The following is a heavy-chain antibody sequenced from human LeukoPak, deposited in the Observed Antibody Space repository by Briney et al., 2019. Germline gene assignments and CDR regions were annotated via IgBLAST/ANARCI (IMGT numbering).Heavy chain of an antibody. J-gene: IGHJ4*02. V-gene: IGHV4-59*08. Sequence: SETLSLTCTVSGGSISSYYWSWIRQPPGKGLEWIGYIYYSGSINYNPSLKSRVTISVDTSKNQFSLKLSSVTAADTAVYYCARHGGYSGSYFDYWGQGTLVTVSS. CDR3: ARHGGYSGSYFDY. CDR1: GGSISSYY. D-gene: IGHD1-26*01. CDR2: IYYSGSI.